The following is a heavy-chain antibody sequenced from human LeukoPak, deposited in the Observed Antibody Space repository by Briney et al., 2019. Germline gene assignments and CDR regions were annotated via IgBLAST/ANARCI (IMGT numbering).Heavy chain of an antibody. J-gene: IGHJ2*01. CDR2: LTTSSSYI. CDR3: ARMSLALSYPNWYFDL. CDR1: GFTFSTYS. D-gene: IGHD3-16*02. Sequence: GGSLRLSCAASGFTFSTYSMNWVRQAPGKGLEWVSSLTTSSSYIYYADLVKGRFTISRDNAKNSLYLQMSSLRAEDTAVYYCARMSLALSYPNWYFDLWGRGTLVTVSS. V-gene: IGHV3-21*01.